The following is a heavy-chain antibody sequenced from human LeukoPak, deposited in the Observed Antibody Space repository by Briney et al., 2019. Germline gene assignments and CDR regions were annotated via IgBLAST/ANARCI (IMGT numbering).Heavy chain of an antibody. CDR2: ISGSGGST. D-gene: IGHD2-21*02. J-gene: IGHJ4*02. CDR3: AYCGGDCYTRLHY. V-gene: IGHV3-23*01. Sequence: PGGSLRLSCAVSGFTSSNYVMSWVRQAPGKGLEWVSAISGSGGSTYYADSVKGRFTISRDNSKNTLYLQMNSLRAVDTAVYYCAYCGGDCYTRLHYWGQGTLVTVSS. CDR1: GFTSSNYV.